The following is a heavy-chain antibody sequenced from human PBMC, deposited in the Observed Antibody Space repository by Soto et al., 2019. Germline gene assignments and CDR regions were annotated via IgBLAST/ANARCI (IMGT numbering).Heavy chain of an antibody. Sequence: QVQLVQSGAEVKKPGSSVKVSCKASGGTFSSYTISWVRQAPGQGLEWMGRIIPILGIANYAQKFQGRVTITADKSTSTAYMELSSLRSEDTAVYYCERGRGTLYFFDYWGQGTLVTVSS. J-gene: IGHJ4*02. V-gene: IGHV1-69*02. CDR2: IIPILGIA. CDR3: ERGRGTLYFFDY. CDR1: GGTFSSYT. D-gene: IGHD1-1*01.